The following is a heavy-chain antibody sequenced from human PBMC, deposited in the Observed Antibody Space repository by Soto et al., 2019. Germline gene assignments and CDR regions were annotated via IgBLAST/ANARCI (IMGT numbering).Heavy chain of an antibody. V-gene: IGHV4-59*12. J-gene: IGHJ4*02. Sequence: SETLSLTCTVSGGSISSYYWSWIRQPPGKGLEWIGYIYYSGSTNYNASIKSRDTISVDTSKNQFSLKLSSVTAADTAVYYCAREGSSSWYFDYWGQGTLVTVSS. D-gene: IGHD6-13*01. CDR2: IYYSGST. CDR1: GGSISSYY. CDR3: AREGSSSWYFDY.